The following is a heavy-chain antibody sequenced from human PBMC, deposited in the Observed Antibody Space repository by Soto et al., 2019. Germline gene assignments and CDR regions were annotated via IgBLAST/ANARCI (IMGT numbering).Heavy chain of an antibody. J-gene: IGHJ4*02. D-gene: IGHD1-1*01. Sequence: GASVKVSCKASGGTFSSYAISWVRQAPGQGLDWMGGIIPIFGTANYAQKFQGRVTITADESTSTAYMELSSLRSEDTAVYYCASGPHIYLTTFDYWGQGILVTVSS. CDR2: IIPIFGTA. CDR1: GGTFSSYA. V-gene: IGHV1-69*13. CDR3: ASGPHIYLTTFDY.